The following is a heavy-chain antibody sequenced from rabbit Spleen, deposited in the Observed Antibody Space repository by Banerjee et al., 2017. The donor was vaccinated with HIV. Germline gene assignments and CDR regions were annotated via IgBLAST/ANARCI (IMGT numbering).Heavy chain of an antibody. CDR2: IDSGSSGDT. CDR3: ARAGVYVELDL. J-gene: IGHJ3*01. V-gene: IGHV1S40*01. Sequence: QSLEESGGDLVKPGASLTLTCTASGFSFSSSDYMCWVRQAPGKGLEWIACIDSGSSGDTYYASWAKGRFTISKTSSTTVTLQMTSLTAADTATYFCARAGVYVELDLWGQGTLVTVS. D-gene: IGHD5-1*01. CDR1: GFSFSSSDY.